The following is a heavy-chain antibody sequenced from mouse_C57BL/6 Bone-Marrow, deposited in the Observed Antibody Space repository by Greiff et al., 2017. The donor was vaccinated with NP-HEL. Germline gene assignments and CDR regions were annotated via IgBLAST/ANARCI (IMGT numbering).Heavy chain of an antibody. J-gene: IGHJ2*01. V-gene: IGHV1-22*01. Sequence: VQLKESGPELVKPGASVKMSCKASGYTFTDYNMHWVKQSHGKSLEWIGYINPNNGGTSYNQKFKGKATLTVNKSSSTAYMELRSLTSEDSAVYYCAKGTYGKGNYWGQGTTLTVSS. CDR1: GYTFTDYN. D-gene: IGHD5-1*01. CDR3: AKGTYGKGNY. CDR2: INPNNGGT.